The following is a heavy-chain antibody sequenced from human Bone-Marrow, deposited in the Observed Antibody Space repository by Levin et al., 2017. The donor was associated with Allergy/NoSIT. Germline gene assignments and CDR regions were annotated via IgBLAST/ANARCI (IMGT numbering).Heavy chain of an antibody. J-gene: IGHJ4*02. Sequence: PGGSLRLSCAASGFTFSTYAMNWVRQAPGKGLEWVSVIAADAGTTYYADSVKGRFTISRDNSKNKLYLQMNNLRAEDTALYYCSKDTKPDGLYNLDYWGQGTLVTVSS. CDR3: SKDTKPDGLYNLDY. CDR2: IAADAGTT. CDR1: GFTFSTYA. D-gene: IGHD5-24*01. V-gene: IGHV3-23*01.